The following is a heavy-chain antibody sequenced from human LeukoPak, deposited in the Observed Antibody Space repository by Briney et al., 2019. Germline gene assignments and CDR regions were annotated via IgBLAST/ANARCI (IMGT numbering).Heavy chain of an antibody. J-gene: IGHJ4*02. D-gene: IGHD3-10*01. CDR2: INHSGST. CDR1: GGSFSGYY. CDR3: ATSMVRGVIKGY. V-gene: IGHV4-34*01. Sequence: SETLPLTCAVYGGSFSGYYWSWIRQPPGKGLEWIGEINHSGSTNYNPSLKSRVTISVDTSKNQFSLKLSSVTAADTAVYYCATSMVRGVIKGYWGQGTLVTVSS.